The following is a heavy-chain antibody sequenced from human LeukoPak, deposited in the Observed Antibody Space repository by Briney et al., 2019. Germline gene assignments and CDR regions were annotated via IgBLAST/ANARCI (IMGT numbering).Heavy chain of an antibody. D-gene: IGHD6-19*01. Sequence: PGGSLRLSCAASGFTFSSYGMYWVRQAPGKGLEWVAVIWYDGSNKYYADSVKGRFTISRDNSKNTLYLQMNSLRAEDTAVYYCARDRSSGWYEGAYWGQGTPVTVSS. CDR2: IWYDGSNK. CDR1: GFTFSSYG. J-gene: IGHJ4*02. CDR3: ARDRSSGWYEGAY. V-gene: IGHV3-33*01.